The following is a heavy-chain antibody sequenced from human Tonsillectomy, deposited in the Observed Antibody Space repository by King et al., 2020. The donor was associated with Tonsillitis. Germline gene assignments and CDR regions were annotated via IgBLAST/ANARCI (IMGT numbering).Heavy chain of an antibody. V-gene: IGHV3-74*01. CDR3: ARETQAYYYYMDV. CDR2: INSDGRST. J-gene: IGHJ6*03. CDR1: GFTFSSYW. Sequence: VQLVESGGGLVQPGGSLRLSCAASGFTFSSYWMHWVRQAPGKGLVWVSRINSDGRSTTYADSVKGRFTISRDNAKNTVYLQMNSLRAEDTAVYYCARETQAYYYYMDVWGQGTTVTVSS.